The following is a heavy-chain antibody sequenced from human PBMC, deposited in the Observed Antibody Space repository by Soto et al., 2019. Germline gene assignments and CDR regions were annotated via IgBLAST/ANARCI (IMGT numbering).Heavy chain of an antibody. CDR2: TIPILGIA. Sequence: QVQLVQSGAEVKKPGSSVKVSCKASGGTFSSYTISWVRQAPGQGLEWMGRTIPILGIANYAQKFQGRVTITADKSTSTAYMELSSLRSADTAVYYCARDTEHPEGPGGLDHWGQGALITVTS. CDR3: ARDTEHPEGPGGLDH. J-gene: IGHJ4*02. CDR1: GGTFSSYT. V-gene: IGHV1-69*08.